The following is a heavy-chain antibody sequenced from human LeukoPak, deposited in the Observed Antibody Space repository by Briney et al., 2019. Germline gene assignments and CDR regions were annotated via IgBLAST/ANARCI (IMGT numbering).Heavy chain of an antibody. CDR1: GFTFDDYG. CDR2: INWNGGST. V-gene: IGHV3-20*01. D-gene: IGHD3-22*01. Sequence: PGGSLRLSCAASGFTFDDYGMSWVRQAPGKGLEWVSGINWNGGSTGYADSVKGRFTISRDNAKNSLYLQMNSLRAEDTALYHCARGGYYDSSGYYPGWGQGTLVTVSS. CDR3: ARGGYYDSSGYYPG. J-gene: IGHJ4*02.